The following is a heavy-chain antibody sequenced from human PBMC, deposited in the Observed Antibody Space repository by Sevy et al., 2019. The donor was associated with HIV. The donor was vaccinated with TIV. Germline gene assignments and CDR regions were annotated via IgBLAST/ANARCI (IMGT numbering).Heavy chain of an antibody. Sequence: GGSLRLSCAASGFTFSRFWMSWVRQAPGKGLEWVANINQDGSERYYVDSVKGRFTISRDNAKNSLYLQMNSLRGEDTAVFLCARGGVLEWPLGPFDYWGQGTLVTVSS. J-gene: IGHJ4*02. CDR2: INQDGSER. CDR1: GFTFSRFW. V-gene: IGHV3-7*03. D-gene: IGHD3-3*01. CDR3: ARGGVLEWPLGPFDY.